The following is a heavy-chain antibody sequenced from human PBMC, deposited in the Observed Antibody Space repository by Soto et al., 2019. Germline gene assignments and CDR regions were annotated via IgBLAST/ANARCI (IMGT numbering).Heavy chain of an antibody. CDR1: GFTFSSYA. V-gene: IGHV3-23*01. CDR2: LSSSGDKT. CDR3: AKDGRDCRSTSWYRWYFDF. J-gene: IGHJ2*01. D-gene: IGHD2-2*02. Sequence: EVQLLESGGDSVQPGGSLRLSCAASGFTFSSYAMGWVRQVPGKGLEWVSALSSSGDKTYYADSVRGRFTISRDNSRNTVYLEMNSLRAEDTAIYFCAKDGRDCRSTSWYRWYFDFWGRGTLVTVSS.